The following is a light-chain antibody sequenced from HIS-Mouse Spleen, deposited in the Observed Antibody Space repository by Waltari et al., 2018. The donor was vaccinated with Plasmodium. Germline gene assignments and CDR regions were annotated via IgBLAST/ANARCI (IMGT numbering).Light chain of an antibody. CDR2: DVS. J-gene: IGLJ2*01. Sequence: QSALTQPRSVSGSPGQSVTISCTGHSSDVGGYNYVPWYQQPPGKAPKLMIYDVSKRPSGVPDRFSGSKSGNTASRTISGLQAEDEADYYCCSYAGSYTVVFGGGTKLTVL. V-gene: IGLV2-11*01. CDR1: SSDVGGYNY. CDR3: CSYAGSYTVV.